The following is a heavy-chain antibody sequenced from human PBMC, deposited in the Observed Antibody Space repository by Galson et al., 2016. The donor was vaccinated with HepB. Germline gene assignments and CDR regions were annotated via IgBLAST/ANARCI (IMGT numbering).Heavy chain of an antibody. CDR3: ARLPTGGHWDAGRFWYLDV. Sequence: SETLSLTCVVSGGSIDSGDWWTWVRQPPGKGLEWIGEIYHSGSTNYNPSLKSRVTISVDKPKNQFSLNLNSVTAADTAVYYCARLPTGGHWDAGRFWYLDVWGRGTLVTVSS. V-gene: IGHV4-4*02. CDR2: IYHSGST. J-gene: IGHJ2*01. CDR1: GGSIDSGDW. D-gene: IGHD7-27*01.